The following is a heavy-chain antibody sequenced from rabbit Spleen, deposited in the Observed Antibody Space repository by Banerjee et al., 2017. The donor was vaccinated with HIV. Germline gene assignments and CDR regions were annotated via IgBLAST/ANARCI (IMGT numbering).Heavy chain of an antibody. V-gene: IGHV1S45*01. CDR3: ARRLLGGSASWLGYLDL. CDR2: NHATNNGAT. D-gene: IGHD6-1*01. J-gene: IGHJ6*01. Sequence: QEQLEESGGDLVKPGASLTLTCTVSGFSFSGRDWVCGGRQPPGKGPEWIICNHATNNGATYYASRAKGRFSIPNTSSATVTLQMPSLTGADTAAKFCARRLLGGSASWLGYLDLWGPGTLVTVS. CDR1: GFSFSGRDW.